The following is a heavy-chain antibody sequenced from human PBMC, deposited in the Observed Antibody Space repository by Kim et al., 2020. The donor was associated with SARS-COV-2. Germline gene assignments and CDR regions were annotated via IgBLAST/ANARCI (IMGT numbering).Heavy chain of an antibody. D-gene: IGHD1-26*01. CDR2: INSDGSST. J-gene: IGHJ4*02. V-gene: IGHV3-74*01. Sequence: GGSLRLSCAASGFTFSSYWMHWVRQAPGKGLVWVSRINSDGSSTSYADSVKGRFTISRDNAKNTLYLQMNSLRAEDTAVYYCAILGGWELHQSILPTWLRPYFDYWGQGTLVTVSS. CDR3: AILGGWELHQSILPTWLRPYFDY. CDR1: GFTFSSYW.